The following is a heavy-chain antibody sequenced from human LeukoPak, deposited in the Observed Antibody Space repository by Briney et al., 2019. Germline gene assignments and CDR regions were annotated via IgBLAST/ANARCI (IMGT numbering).Heavy chain of an antibody. CDR1: GFTFSSYA. J-gene: IGHJ4*02. Sequence: PGGSLRLSCAASGFTFSSYAMSWVRQAPGKGLEWVSAISGSGGSTYYADSVKGRFTISRDNSKNALYLQMNSLRAEDTAVYYCARLIKEGLYRSGRGAFDYWGQGTLVTVSS. CDR2: ISGSGGST. D-gene: IGHD6-19*01. V-gene: IGHV3-23*01. CDR3: ARLIKEGLYRSGRGAFDY.